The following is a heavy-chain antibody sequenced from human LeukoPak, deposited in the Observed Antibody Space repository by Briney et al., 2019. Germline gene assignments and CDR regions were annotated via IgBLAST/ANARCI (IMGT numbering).Heavy chain of an antibody. Sequence: GGSLRLSCAASGFTFSSYGMSWVRQAPGKGLEWVSAISGSGGSTYYADSAKGRFTISRDNSKNTLYLQMNSLRAEDTAVYYCAKDPRRWFGELLSGYWGQGTLVTVSS. CDR2: ISGSGGST. CDR3: AKDPRRWFGELLSGY. CDR1: GFTFSSYG. V-gene: IGHV3-23*01. D-gene: IGHD3-10*01. J-gene: IGHJ4*02.